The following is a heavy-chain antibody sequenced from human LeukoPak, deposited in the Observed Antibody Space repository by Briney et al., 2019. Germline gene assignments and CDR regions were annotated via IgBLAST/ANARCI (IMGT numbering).Heavy chain of an antibody. Sequence: GESLKISCKGSGYSKDSGYSFTSYWIGWVRQMPGKGLEWMGIIYPGDSDTRYSPSFQGQVTISADKSISTAYLQWSSLKASDTAMYYCARITMVRGIPAAIDHWGQGTLVTVSS. CDR3: ARITMVRGIPAAIDH. J-gene: IGHJ4*02. D-gene: IGHD3-10*01. CDR1: GYSKDSGYSFTSYW. V-gene: IGHV5-51*01. CDR2: IYPGDSDT.